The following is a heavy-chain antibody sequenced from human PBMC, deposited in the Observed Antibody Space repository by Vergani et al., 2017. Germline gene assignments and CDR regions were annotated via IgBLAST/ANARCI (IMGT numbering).Heavy chain of an antibody. CDR2: IYSGGST. D-gene: IGHD3-10*01. CDR1: GFTVSSNY. J-gene: IGHJ4*02. V-gene: IGHV3-53*01. CDR3: AKDQYMVRGVITVDY. Sequence: EVQLVESGGGLIQPGGSLRLSCAASGFTVSSNYMSWVRQAPGKGLEWVSVIYSGGSTYYADSVKGRFTISRDNSKNTLYLQMNSLRAEDTAVYYCAKDQYMVRGVITVDYWGQGTLVTVSS.